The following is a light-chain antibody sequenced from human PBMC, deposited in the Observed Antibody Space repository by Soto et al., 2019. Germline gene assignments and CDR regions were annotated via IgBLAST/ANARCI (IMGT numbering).Light chain of an antibody. CDR1: SSDIGSNY. CDR3: AAWDDSLSGRL. J-gene: IGLJ2*01. CDR2: RNN. Sequence: QSVLTQPPSASGTPGQRVTISCSGTSSDIGSNYVYWYQQFPGTAPKLLIYRNNQRPSGVPDRFSGSKSGTSASLAISGLRSEDEADYYCAAWDDSLSGRLFGGGTKLTVL. V-gene: IGLV1-47*01.